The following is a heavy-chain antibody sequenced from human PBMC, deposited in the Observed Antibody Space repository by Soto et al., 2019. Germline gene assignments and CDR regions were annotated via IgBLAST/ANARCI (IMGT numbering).Heavy chain of an antibody. D-gene: IGHD5-12*01. CDR3: AKDRIYETDYYYGMDV. CDR1: GFTFSSYG. V-gene: IGHV3-30*18. CDR2: ISYDGSNK. J-gene: IGHJ6*02. Sequence: QVQLVESGGGVVQPGRSLRLSCAASGFTFSSYGMHWVRQAPGKGLEWVAVISYDGSNKYYADSVKGRFTISRDNSKNTLYLQMNSLRAEDTAVYYCAKDRIYETDYYYGMDVWGQGTTVTVSS.